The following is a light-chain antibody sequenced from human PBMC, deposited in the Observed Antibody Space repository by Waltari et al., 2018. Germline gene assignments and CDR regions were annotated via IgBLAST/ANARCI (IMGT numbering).Light chain of an antibody. CDR3: MQGTHWLPTLPYT. J-gene: IGKJ2*01. CDR1: HSLVYSDGNTY. V-gene: IGKV2-30*01. CDR2: KVS. Sequence: AVMTQSPLSLPVTLGQPASISCSSSHSLVYSDGNTYLNWFQQRPGQSPRRLIYKVSNRDSGVPDRFSGSGSGTDFTLKISRVEAEDVGVYYCMQGTHWLPTLPYTFGQGTKLEIK.